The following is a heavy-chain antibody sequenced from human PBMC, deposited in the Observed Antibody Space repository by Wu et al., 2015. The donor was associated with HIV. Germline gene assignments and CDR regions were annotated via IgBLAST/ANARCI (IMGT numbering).Heavy chain of an antibody. J-gene: IGHJ3*01. CDR1: GYTFSAQY. CDR3: VREDQILFGDVIRDSDSFDV. V-gene: IGHV1-2*02. CDR2: LNPNTGDT. D-gene: IGHD3-3*01. Sequence: QVQLMQSGTEVKKPGASVRVSCKASGYTFSAQYMHWVRLAPGQGPEWMGWLNPNTGDTKYADNFQGRVTMTRDTSINTAYMELSNLRSDDTAIYYCVREDQILFGDVIRDSDSFDVWGQGTRVFVSS.